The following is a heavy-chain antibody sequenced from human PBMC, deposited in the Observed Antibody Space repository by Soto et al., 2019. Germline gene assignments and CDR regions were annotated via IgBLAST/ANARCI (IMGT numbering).Heavy chain of an antibody. Sequence: QITLKESGPTLVKPTQTLTLTCSFSGFSLSTTGVGVGWLRQPPGKALEWLALVYWDDDKRYSPSLKTSLTXXXXXSKNQVVLAMTXXXXXXXXXXXXXXXXXXXRGGYY. CDR2: VYWDDDK. D-gene: IGHD3-10*01. V-gene: IGHV2-5*02. CDR1: GFSLSTTGVG. CDR3: XXXXXXXRGGYY. J-gene: IGHJ6*01.